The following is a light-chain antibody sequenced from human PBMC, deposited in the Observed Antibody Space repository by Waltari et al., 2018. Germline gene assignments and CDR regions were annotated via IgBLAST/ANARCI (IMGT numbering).Light chain of an antibody. Sequence: QLVLTQSPSASASLGASVKLTCTLSSGHSSNIIAWLQQQPGKGPRYLMQVNSDGSHRKGDEIPDRFSGSSSGAERYLTISSLQSEDEADYYCETRGHGTWVFGGGTKLTVL. V-gene: IGLV4-69*01. CDR1: SGHSSNI. CDR3: ETRGHGTWV. CDR2: VNSDGSH. J-gene: IGLJ3*02.